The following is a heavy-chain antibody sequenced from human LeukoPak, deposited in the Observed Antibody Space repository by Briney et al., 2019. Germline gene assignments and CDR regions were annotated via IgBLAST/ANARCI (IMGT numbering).Heavy chain of an antibody. J-gene: IGHJ3*02. V-gene: IGHV1-2*02. CDR2: INPNSGGT. CDR1: GYTFTGYY. CDR3: ATVVIPPEGAFDI. Sequence: ASVKVYCKASGYTFTGYYMHWVRQAPGQGLEWMGWINPNSGGTNYAQKFQGRVTMTRDTSISTAYMELSRLRSDDTAVYYCATVVIPPEGAFDIWGQGTMVTVSS. D-gene: IGHD3-22*01.